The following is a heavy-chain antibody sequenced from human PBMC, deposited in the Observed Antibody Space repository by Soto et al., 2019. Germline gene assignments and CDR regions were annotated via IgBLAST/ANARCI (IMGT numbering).Heavy chain of an antibody. D-gene: IGHD3-10*01. CDR2: ISAYNGNT. J-gene: IGHJ6*02. CDR3: ARDKDRAQLGGNYYYILDV. V-gene: IGHV1-18*01. Sequence: ASVKVSCKASGYTFTSYGISWVRQAPGQGLEWMGWISAYNGNTNYAQKFQGRVTITADESTSTAYMELSGLRSDDTAVYYCARDKDRAQLGGNYYYILDVWGQGTTVTVSS. CDR1: GYTFTSYG.